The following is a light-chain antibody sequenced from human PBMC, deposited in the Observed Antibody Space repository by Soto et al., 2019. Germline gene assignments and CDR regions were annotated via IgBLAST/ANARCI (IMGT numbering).Light chain of an antibody. J-gene: IGKJ1*01. CDR3: QQLYNWPLT. Sequence: ESVLTQSPATLYLSPGERATLSCRASQSVSTFLAWYQQKPGQAPRLLIFDASNRATGIPARFSGSGSGTGFTLTISSLEPEDFAVDYGQQLYNWPLTFGQGTKVEIK. CDR1: QSVSTF. V-gene: IGKV3-11*01. CDR2: DAS.